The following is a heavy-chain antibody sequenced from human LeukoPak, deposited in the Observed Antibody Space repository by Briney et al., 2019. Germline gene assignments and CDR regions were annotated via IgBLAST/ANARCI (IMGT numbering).Heavy chain of an antibody. CDR2: ISSSSSYI. J-gene: IGHJ4*02. CDR3: ARGRYCSSTSCPRKHFDY. V-gene: IGHV3-21*01. Sequence: GGSLRLSCAASGLTFSSYSMNWVRQAPGKGLEWASSISSSSSYIYYADSVKGRFTISRDNAKNSLYLQMNSLRAEDTAVYYCARGRYCSSTSCPRKHFDYWGQGTLVTVSS. CDR1: GLTFSSYS. D-gene: IGHD2-2*01.